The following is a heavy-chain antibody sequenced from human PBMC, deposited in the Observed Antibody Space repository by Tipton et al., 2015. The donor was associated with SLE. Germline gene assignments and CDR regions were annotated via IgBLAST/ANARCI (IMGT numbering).Heavy chain of an antibody. CDR3: ARETSWVDY. Sequence: LRLSCTVSRYSISGGYYWGWIRQPPGKGLEWIGSVYYSGYTFYNPSLKSRVTISGDTSKNQFSLRVSSVTAADTAVYYCARETSWVDYWGQGTLVTVSS. CDR1: RYSISGGYY. D-gene: IGHD7-27*01. J-gene: IGHJ4*02. CDR2: VYYSGYT. V-gene: IGHV4-38-2*02.